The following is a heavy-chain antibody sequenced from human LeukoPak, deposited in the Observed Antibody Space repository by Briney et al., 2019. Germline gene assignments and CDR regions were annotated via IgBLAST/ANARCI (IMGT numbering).Heavy chain of an antibody. CDR3: ARDYYGSGGIDY. CDR2: IGTAGDT. V-gene: IGHV3-13*01. J-gene: IGHJ4*02. D-gene: IGHD3-10*01. CDR1: GFTFSSYD. Sequence: PGGSLRLSCAASGFTFSSYDMHWVRQATGKGLEWVSAIGTAGDTYYPGSVKGRFTISRENAKNSLYLQMNSLRAGDTAVYYCARDYYGSGGIDYWGQGTLVTVSS.